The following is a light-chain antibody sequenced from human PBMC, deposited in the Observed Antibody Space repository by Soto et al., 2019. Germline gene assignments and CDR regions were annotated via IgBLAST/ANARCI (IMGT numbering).Light chain of an antibody. V-gene: IGKV1-5*03. CDR3: QQYNSCSRT. Sequence: IQMTQSPSPLSASVGDRVTITCRASHSITNWLAWYQQKPGKAPKVLIYNVSTLESGVPSRFSGSGSGTEFTLTISSLQSEDFAVYYCQQYNSCSRTFGQGTKVDIK. CDR1: HSITNW. J-gene: IGKJ1*01. CDR2: NVS.